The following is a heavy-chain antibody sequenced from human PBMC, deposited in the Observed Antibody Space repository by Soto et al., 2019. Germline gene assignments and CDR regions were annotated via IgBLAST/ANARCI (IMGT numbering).Heavy chain of an antibody. CDR2: IYYSGST. V-gene: IGHV4-59*08. D-gene: IGHD3-3*01. CDR1: GGSISSYY. CDR3: ARIAYYDFWSGYYWFDP. Sequence: SETLSLTCTVSGGSISSYYWSWIRQPPGKGLEWIGYIYYSGSTNYNPSLKSRVTISVDTSKNQFSLKLSSVTAADTAVYYCARIAYYDFWSGYYWFDPWGQGTLVTVSS. J-gene: IGHJ5*02.